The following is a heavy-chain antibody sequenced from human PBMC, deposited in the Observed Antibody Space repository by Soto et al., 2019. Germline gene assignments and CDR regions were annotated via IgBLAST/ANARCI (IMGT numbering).Heavy chain of an antibody. CDR3: ARYNAASGTYYFDY. J-gene: IGHJ4*02. V-gene: IGHV4-4*02. D-gene: IGHD6-13*01. CDR2: IYHSGSA. CDR1: GGSVSSRYW. Sequence: QVELQESGPGLVKPSGTLSLTCAVSGGSVSSRYWWSWVRQSPGKGLEWIGEIYHSGSANYNPSLKSGVTMSVDNSKTQFSLRLNSVTAADTAVYYCARYNAASGTYYFDYWGQGTLVTVSS.